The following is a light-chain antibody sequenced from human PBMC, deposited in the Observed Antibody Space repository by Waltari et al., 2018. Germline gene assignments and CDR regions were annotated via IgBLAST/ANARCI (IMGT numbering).Light chain of an antibody. CDR2: PAS. J-gene: IGKJ5*01. V-gene: IGKV1-9*01. Sequence: DIQLTQSPSFLSASVGDTVTIPCRASQGINTYLAWYQQEPGKAPKLLIYPASTLQSGVPSRFSGRESGAEFTLTISSLQPEDFVIYYCQQVNNYPATFGQGTRLEIK. CDR1: QGINTY. CDR3: QQVNNYPAT.